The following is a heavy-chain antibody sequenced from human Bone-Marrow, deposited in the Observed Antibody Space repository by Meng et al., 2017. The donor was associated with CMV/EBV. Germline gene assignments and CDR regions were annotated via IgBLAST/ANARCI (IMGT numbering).Heavy chain of an antibody. J-gene: IGHJ4*02. D-gene: IGHD2-8*01. CDR3: AHTKWSNKGLY. CDR2: IYWNDDK. Sequence: SGPTLVKPPQTLTLTCTFSGLSVSTSGVGVGWIRQPPGKALEWLALIYWNDDKRYSPSLKTRLTITKDTSKNQVVLTMTTMDPVDTATYYCAHTKWSNKGLYWGQGILVTFSS. V-gene: IGHV2-5*01. CDR1: GLSVSTSGVG.